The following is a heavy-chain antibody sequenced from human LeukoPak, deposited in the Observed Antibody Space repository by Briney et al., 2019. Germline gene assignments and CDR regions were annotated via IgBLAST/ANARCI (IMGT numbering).Heavy chain of an antibody. D-gene: IGHD3-10*01. J-gene: IGHJ4*02. CDR2: MSHSVST. CDR1: GGSFSGDY. Sequence: SETLSLTCTVSGGSFSGDYGSWSRQPPGKWLEWSGEMSHSVSTNYHPSLKSRVTMSVDTSKNQLSRKLSSPTAADTAVYYCAAQRGRGRITMVRGPYDYWGQGTLVTVSS. CDR3: AAQRGRGRITMVRGPYDY. V-gene: IGHV4-34*01.